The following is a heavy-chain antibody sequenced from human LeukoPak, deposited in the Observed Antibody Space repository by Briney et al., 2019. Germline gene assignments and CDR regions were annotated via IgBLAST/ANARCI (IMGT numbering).Heavy chain of an antibody. V-gene: IGHV4-4*02. CDR2: IYHSGST. CDR1: GGSISSSNW. CDR3: ARLMLGIAAAGPADWYFDL. D-gene: IGHD6-13*01. J-gene: IGHJ2*01. Sequence: NSSETLSLTCAVSGGSISSSNWWSWVRQPPGKGLEWIGEIYHSGSTNYNPSLKSRVTISVDKSKNQFSLKLSSVTAADTAVYYCARLMLGIAAAGPADWYFDLWGRGTLVTVSS.